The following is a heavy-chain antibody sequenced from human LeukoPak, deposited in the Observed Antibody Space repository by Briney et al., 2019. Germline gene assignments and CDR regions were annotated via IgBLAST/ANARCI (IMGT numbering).Heavy chain of an antibody. Sequence: GRSLRLSCAVSGFTFSTYGMHWVRQAPGKGLEWVAIIWYDGSKKYYADSVKGRFTISRDNSKNTLYLQMSSLRAEDTAVYYCASDYFGSGSYPNWGQGTLVTVSS. CDR1: GFTFSTYG. CDR2: IWYDGSKK. CDR3: ASDYFGSGSYPN. V-gene: IGHV3-33*01. D-gene: IGHD3-10*01. J-gene: IGHJ4*02.